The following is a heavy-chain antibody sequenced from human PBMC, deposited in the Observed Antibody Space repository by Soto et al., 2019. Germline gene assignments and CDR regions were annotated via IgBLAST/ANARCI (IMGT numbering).Heavy chain of an antibody. D-gene: IGHD3-9*01. J-gene: IGHJ6*02. V-gene: IGHV3-53*02. CDR3: ATVPVYGKYDIDYYGMDV. Sequence: EVQLVETGGGLIQPGGSLRLSCAASGFTVSSNYMSWVRQAPGKGLEWVSVIYSGGSTYYADSVKGRFTISRDNSKNTLYLQMNSLRAEDTAVYYCATVPVYGKYDIDYYGMDVWDQGTTVTVSS. CDR1: GFTVSSNY. CDR2: IYSGGST.